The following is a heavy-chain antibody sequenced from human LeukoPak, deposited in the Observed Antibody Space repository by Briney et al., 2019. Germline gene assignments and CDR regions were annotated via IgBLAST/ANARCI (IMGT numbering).Heavy chain of an antibody. CDR1: GYTFTGYY. Sequence: ASVKVSCKASGYTFTGYYMHWVRQAPGQGLEWMGWINPNSGGTNYAQKFQGRVTMTRDTSISTAYMELSRLRSEDVAVYYCAREVSSVGANYFDYWGQGTLVTVSS. V-gene: IGHV1-2*02. J-gene: IGHJ4*02. CDR3: AREVSSVGANYFDY. CDR2: INPNSGGT. D-gene: IGHD3-10*01.